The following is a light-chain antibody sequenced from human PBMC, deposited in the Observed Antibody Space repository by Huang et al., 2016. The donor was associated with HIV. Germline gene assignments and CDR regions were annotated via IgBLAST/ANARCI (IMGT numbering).Light chain of an antibody. J-gene: IGKJ5*01. Sequence: DIQMTQSPSSLSASVGDSVTITCRASQDIDNYLAWYQQKPGKVTKRLIFAASALKTGVPPRFSGSGSGTHFSLNISSLQPEDVATYYCQKYNSAPITFGQGTRLEI. V-gene: IGKV1-27*01. CDR1: QDIDNY. CDR3: QKYNSAPIT. CDR2: AAS.